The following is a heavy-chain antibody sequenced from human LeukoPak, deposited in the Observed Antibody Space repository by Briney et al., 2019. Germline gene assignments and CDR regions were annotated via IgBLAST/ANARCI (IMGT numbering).Heavy chain of an antibody. J-gene: IGHJ3*01. CDR1: GFTFSAYA. D-gene: IGHD5-18*01. Sequence: GGSLRLSCAASGFTFSAYAMHWVRQAPGKGLEWVTVISDDGDNKYYADSVKGRFTISRDNSKNTLYLQMNSLRAEDTAVYYCARDEDTTTQNGAFDVWGQGTMVTVSS. CDR3: ARDEDTTTQNGAFDV. CDR2: ISDDGDNK. V-gene: IGHV3-30-3*01.